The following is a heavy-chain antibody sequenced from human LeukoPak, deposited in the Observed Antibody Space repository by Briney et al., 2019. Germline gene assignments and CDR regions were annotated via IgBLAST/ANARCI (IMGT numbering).Heavy chain of an antibody. CDR1: GFTFDDYA. Sequence: PGRSLRLSCAASGFTFDDYAMHWVRHAPGKGLEWVSGISWNSGSIGYADSVKGRFTISRDNAKNSLYLQMNSLRAEDTALYYCAKDYSSSSVVGLDYWGQGTLVTVSS. J-gene: IGHJ4*02. V-gene: IGHV3-9*01. CDR3: AKDYSSSSVVGLDY. D-gene: IGHD6-6*01. CDR2: ISWNSGSI.